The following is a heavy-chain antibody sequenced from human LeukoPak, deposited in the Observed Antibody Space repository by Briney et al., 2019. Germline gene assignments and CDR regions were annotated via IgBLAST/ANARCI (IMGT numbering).Heavy chain of an antibody. CDR2: ISSSTSYI. CDR3: ARENSGSYYQFDC. D-gene: IGHD1-26*01. J-gene: IGHJ4*02. Sequence: GGSLRLSCAASGVIFSTYAMNGVRQAPGKGREWVASISSSTSYIYYADSVKGRFTISRDKDKNSLYLQMNSLRPEDTAVYYCARENSGSYYQFDCWGQGTMVTVSS. V-gene: IGHV3-21*01. CDR1: GVIFSTYA.